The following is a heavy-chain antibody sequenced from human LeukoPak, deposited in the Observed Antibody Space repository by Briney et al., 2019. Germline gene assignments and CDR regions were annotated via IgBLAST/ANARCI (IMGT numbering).Heavy chain of an antibody. J-gene: IGHJ4*02. V-gene: IGHV1-18*01. CDR2: ISGYNGDA. CDR3: VRDAKSRGGDEGYFDY. D-gene: IGHD2-21*01. CDR1: GYTFTIYV. Sequence: ASVRVSCKASGYTFTIYVISWVRQAPGQGLEWMAWISGYNGDANHTQNLQGRVTMNKDTYSNTAYMERRSLGSDDTAVYYCVRDAKSRGGDEGYFDYWGQGALVTVSS.